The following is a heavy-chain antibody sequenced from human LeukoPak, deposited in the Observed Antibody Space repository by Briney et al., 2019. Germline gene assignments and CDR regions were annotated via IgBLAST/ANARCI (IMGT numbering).Heavy chain of an antibody. J-gene: IGHJ4*02. CDR2: IYYSGST. CDR3: ARERVGANTIHY. D-gene: IGHD1-26*01. Sequence: PSETLSLTCAVSGGSISSSNWWSWVRQPPGKGLEWIGYIYYSGSTNYNPSLKSRVTISVDTSKNQFSLKLSSVTAADTAVYYCARERVGANTIHYWGQGTLVTVSS. CDR1: GGSISSSNW. V-gene: IGHV4-4*02.